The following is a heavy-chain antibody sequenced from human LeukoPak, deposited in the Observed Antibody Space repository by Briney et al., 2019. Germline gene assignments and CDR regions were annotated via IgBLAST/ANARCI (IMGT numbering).Heavy chain of an antibody. J-gene: IGHJ3*02. D-gene: IGHD1-26*01. CDR3: ARPLAQTGYSGSYFFGESSAFDI. CDR1: GFTFSSYE. Sequence: PGGSLRLSCAASGFTFSSYEMNWVRQAPGKGLEWVSYISSSGSTIYYADSVKGRFTISRDNAKNSLYLQMNSLRAEDTAVYYCARPLAQTGYSGSYFFGESSAFDIWGQGTMVTVSS. V-gene: IGHV3-48*03. CDR2: ISSSGSTI.